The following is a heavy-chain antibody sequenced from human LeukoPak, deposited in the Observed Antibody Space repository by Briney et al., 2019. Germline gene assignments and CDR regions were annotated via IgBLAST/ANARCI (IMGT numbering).Heavy chain of an antibody. CDR2: IYYSAST. D-gene: IGHD3-16*01. V-gene: IGHV4-59*01. J-gene: IGHJ4*02. CDR3: AVGGGYFDY. Sequence: SETLSLTCSVSGGSISRYYWRWIRQPPGKGLEWIGYIYYSASTNYNPSLKSRVTISVDTSKNQFSLKLSSVTAADTAVYYCAVGGGYFDYWGQGTLVTVSS. CDR1: GGSISRYY.